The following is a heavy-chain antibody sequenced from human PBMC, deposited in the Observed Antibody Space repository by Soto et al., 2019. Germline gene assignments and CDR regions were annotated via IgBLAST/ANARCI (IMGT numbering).Heavy chain of an antibody. J-gene: IGHJ6*02. Sequence: ESGGGVVQPGRSLRLSCAASGFTFSSYGMHWVRQAPGKGLEWVAVIWYDGSNKYYADSVKGRFTISRDNSKNTLYLQMNSLRAEDTAVYYCARDTSGMDVWGQGTTVTVSS. D-gene: IGHD7-27*01. V-gene: IGHV3-33*01. CDR2: IWYDGSNK. CDR1: GFTFSSYG. CDR3: ARDTSGMDV.